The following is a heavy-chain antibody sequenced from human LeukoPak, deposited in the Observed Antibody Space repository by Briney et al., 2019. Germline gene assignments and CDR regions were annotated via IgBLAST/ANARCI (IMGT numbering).Heavy chain of an antibody. J-gene: IGHJ4*02. CDR1: GGSISSSSYY. CDR2: IYYSGST. V-gene: IGHV4-39*01. CDR3: ARHPVLRYYDILTGYFRGEDYFDY. D-gene: IGHD3-9*01. Sequence: KPSETLSLTCTVSGGSISSSSYYWGWIRQPPGKGLEWIGSIYYSGSTYYNPSLKSRVTISVDTSKNQFSLKLSSVTAADTAVYYCARHPVLRYYDILTGYFRGEDYFDYWGQGTLVTVSS.